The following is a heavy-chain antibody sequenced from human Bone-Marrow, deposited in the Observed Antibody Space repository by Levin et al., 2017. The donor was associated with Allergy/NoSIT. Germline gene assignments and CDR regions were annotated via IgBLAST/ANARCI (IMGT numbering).Heavy chain of an antibody. CDR1: GFRFSDYV. V-gene: IGHV3-23*01. D-gene: IGHD2-21*01. CDR2: ISGSGDNT. Sequence: LSLTCAASGFRFSDYVMNWVRPAPGKGLEWVSVISGSGDNTYYADSVKGRFTISRDASKNTLYLQMNSLSAEDTAMYYCVRTPGAIVVTPYFDYWGQGTLVTVSS. CDR3: VRTPGAIVVTPYFDY. J-gene: IGHJ4*02.